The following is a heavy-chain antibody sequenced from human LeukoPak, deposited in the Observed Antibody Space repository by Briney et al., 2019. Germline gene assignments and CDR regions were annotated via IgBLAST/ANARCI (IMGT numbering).Heavy chain of an antibody. Sequence: GGSLRLSCAASGFTFSSYAMHWVRQAPGKGLEWVAVISYDGSNKYYADSVKGRFTISRDNSKNTLYLQMNSLRAEDTAVYYCARDNIGISWDYWGQGTLVTVSS. CDR1: GFTFSSYA. V-gene: IGHV3-30-3*01. CDR2: ISYDGSNK. CDR3: ARDNIGISWDY. D-gene: IGHD2/OR15-2a*01. J-gene: IGHJ4*02.